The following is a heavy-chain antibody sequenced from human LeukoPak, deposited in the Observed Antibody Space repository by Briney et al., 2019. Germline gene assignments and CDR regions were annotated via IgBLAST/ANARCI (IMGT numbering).Heavy chain of an antibody. Sequence: PGGSLRLSCAASGFTVSSNYMSWVRQAPGKGPEWVANIKQDGSEKYYVDSVKGRFTVSRANAETSLYLQMNSLRVDDSAVYYCARAHEDYGEFNWGQGTLVTVSS. CDR1: GFTVSSNY. J-gene: IGHJ4*02. CDR3: ARAHEDYGEFN. V-gene: IGHV3-7*04. CDR2: IKQDGSEK. D-gene: IGHD4-17*01.